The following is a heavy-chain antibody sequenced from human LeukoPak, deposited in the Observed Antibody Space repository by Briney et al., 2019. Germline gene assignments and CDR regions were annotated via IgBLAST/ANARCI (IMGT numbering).Heavy chain of an antibody. V-gene: IGHV3-74*03. Sequence: PGGSLTLSCAASGFPFSMYWIHWVRQAPGKGPAGVSLIDADGDSPTYAGFVKGRFTISRDNAKNTLYLQMRSMGGEDTAVYYCAGPFSTGWNEWGLAYWGQGVLVTVFS. CDR3: AGPFSTGWNEWGLAY. CDR2: IDADGDSP. J-gene: IGHJ4*02. CDR1: GFPFSMYW. D-gene: IGHD6-19*01.